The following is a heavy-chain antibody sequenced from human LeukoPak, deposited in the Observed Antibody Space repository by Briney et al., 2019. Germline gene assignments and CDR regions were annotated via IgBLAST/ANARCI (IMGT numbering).Heavy chain of an antibody. CDR3: AKHHRMAARLVYFDY. V-gene: IGHV3-23*01. Sequence: GGSLRLSCAASGFTFSSYSMNWVRQASGKGLEWVSTISGSGAGTYYADSVKGRFTISRDNSKNTLYLQMNSLRVEDTAVYYCAKHHRMAARLVYFDYWGQGTLVTVSS. CDR2: ISGSGAGT. D-gene: IGHD6-6*01. CDR1: GFTFSSYS. J-gene: IGHJ4*02.